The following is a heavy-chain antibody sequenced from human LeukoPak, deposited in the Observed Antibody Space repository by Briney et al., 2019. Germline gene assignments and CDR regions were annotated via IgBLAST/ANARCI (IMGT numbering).Heavy chain of an antibody. V-gene: IGHV3-30*02. D-gene: IGHD6-13*01. CDR3: AKDLVGYSSSGDYFDY. J-gene: IGHJ4*02. CDR1: GFTFSDYY. CDR2: IRYDGSNK. Sequence: GGSLRLSCAASGFTFSDYYMSWIRQAPGKGLEWVAFIRYDGSNKYYADSVKGRFTISRDNSKNTLYLQMNSLRAEDTAVYYCAKDLVGYSSSGDYFDYWGQGTLVTVSS.